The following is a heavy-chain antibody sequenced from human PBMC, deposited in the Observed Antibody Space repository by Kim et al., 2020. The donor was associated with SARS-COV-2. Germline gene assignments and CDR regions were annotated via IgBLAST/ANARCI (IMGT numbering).Heavy chain of an antibody. D-gene: IGHD3-22*01. Sequence: VKSRFAISRDNPKNTLYLQINSLRSEDTAVYYCARDRVILYSYDSSGYDYWGQGTLVTVSS. V-gene: IGHV3-30*09. CDR3: ARDRVILYSYDSSGYDY. J-gene: IGHJ4*02.